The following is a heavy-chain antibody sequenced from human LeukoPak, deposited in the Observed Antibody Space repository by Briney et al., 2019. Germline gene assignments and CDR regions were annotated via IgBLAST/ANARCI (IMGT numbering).Heavy chain of an antibody. Sequence: GGSLRLSCAASGFIFSTYGMYWVRQAPGEGLEWVAFIRHDGSIKNYADSVKGRSTISRDNSKNTLYLQMNSLRAEDTAVYYCAKDSLADIDYWGQGTLVTVSS. CDR1: GFIFSTYG. CDR3: AKDSLADIDY. J-gene: IGHJ4*02. CDR2: IRHDGSIK. D-gene: IGHD3-16*01. V-gene: IGHV3-30*02.